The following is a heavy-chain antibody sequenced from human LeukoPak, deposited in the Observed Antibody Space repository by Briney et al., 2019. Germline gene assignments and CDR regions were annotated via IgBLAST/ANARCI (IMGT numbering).Heavy chain of an antibody. Sequence: GGSLRLPCGFSGFTFSSYWMSWVRQAPGKGLEWVANINQDGSENYYVDSVKGRFTISRDNAKNSLYLQMNSLRVEDTAVYYCARGRPLDYWGQGTLVTVSS. CDR1: GFTFSSYW. V-gene: IGHV3-7*01. J-gene: IGHJ4*02. CDR2: INQDGSEN. CDR3: ARGRPLDY.